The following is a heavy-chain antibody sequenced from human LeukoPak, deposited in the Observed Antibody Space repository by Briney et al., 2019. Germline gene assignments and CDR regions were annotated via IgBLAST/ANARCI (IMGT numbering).Heavy chain of an antibody. D-gene: IGHD2-15*01. CDR2: IYYSGST. Sequence: SETLSLTCTVSGGSISSYYWSWIRQPPGKGLEWIGYIYYSGSTNYNPSLKSRVTISVDTSKNQFSLKLSSVTAADTAVYYCARDEIYCSGGSCYGGRFDPWGQGTLVTVSS. V-gene: IGHV4-59*01. CDR1: GGSISSYY. J-gene: IGHJ5*02. CDR3: ARDEIYCSGGSCYGGRFDP.